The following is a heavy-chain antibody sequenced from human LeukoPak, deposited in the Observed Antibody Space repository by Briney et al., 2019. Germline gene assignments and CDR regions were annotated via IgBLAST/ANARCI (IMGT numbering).Heavy chain of an antibody. Sequence: PSETLSLTCAVYGGSFSGYYWSWLRQPPGKGLEGFGEINHSGSTNYNPSLKSRVTISVDTSKNQFSLKLSSVTAADTAVYYCARAPNLYYDFWSGDPAHRRPYYYYYMDVWGKGTTVTVSS. D-gene: IGHD3-3*01. CDR2: INHSGST. J-gene: IGHJ6*03. CDR1: GGSFSGYY. V-gene: IGHV4-34*01. CDR3: ARAPNLYYDFWSGDPAHRRPYYYYYMDV.